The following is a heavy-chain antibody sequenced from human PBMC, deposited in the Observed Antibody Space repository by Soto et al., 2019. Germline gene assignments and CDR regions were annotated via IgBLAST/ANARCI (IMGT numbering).Heavy chain of an antibody. Sequence: GGSLRLSCAASGFTFSSYAMHWVRQAPGKGLEWVAVISYDGSNKYYADSVKGRFTISRDNSKNTLYLQMNSLRAEDTAVYYCARDYTTYYDFWSGYYFDYWGQGTLVTVSS. CDR1: GFTFSSYA. J-gene: IGHJ4*02. CDR2: ISYDGSNK. D-gene: IGHD3-3*01. V-gene: IGHV3-30-3*01. CDR3: ARDYTTYYDFWSGYYFDY.